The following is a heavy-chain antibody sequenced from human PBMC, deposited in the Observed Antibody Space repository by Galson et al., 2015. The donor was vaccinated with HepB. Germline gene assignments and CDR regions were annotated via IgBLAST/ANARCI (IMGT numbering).Heavy chain of an antibody. CDR1: GYTFTSYG. CDR2: ISVYNGKT. V-gene: IGHV1-18*04. J-gene: IGHJ4*02. D-gene: IGHD3-3*01. CDR3: ARVGSDFWSGYHIHY. Sequence: SVKVSCKASGYTFTSYGISWVRQAPGQGPEWMGWISVYNGKTNYAQNLQGRVTMTTDTSTRTAYMELRSLGSDDTAVYYCARVGSDFWSGYHIHYWGQGTLVTVS.